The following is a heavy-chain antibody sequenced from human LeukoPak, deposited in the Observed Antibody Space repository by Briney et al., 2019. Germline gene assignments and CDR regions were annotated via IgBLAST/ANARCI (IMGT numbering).Heavy chain of an antibody. CDR2: INHSGST. V-gene: IGHV4-34*01. D-gene: IGHD6-13*01. CDR3: ARFIAAAGFGFDY. J-gene: IGHJ4*02. CDR1: GGSFSGYY. Sequence: SETLSPTCAVYGGSFSGYYWSWIRQPPGKGLEWIGEINHSGSTNYNPSLKSRVTISVDTSKNQFSLKLSSVTAADTAVYYCARFIAAAGFGFDYWGQGTLVTVSS.